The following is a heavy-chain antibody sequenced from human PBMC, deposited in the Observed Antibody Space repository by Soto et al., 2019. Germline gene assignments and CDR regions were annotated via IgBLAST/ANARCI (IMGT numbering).Heavy chain of an antibody. D-gene: IGHD1-26*01. J-gene: IGHJ4*02. CDR1: GFTFSSYG. V-gene: IGHV3-30*18. Sequence: GGSLRVSCAASGFTFSSYGMHWVRQAPGKGLEWVAVISYDGSNKYYADSVKGRFTISRDNSKNTLYLQMNSLRAEDTAVYYCAKGTLVGATRALCYWGQGTLVTVSS. CDR3: AKGTLVGATRALCY. CDR2: ISYDGSNK.